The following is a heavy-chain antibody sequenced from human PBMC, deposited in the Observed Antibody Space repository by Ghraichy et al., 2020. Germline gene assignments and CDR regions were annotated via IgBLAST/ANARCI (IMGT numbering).Heavy chain of an antibody. D-gene: IGHD3-10*01. J-gene: IGHJ4*02. CDR1: GGSISSYY. CDR2: IYYSGST. CDR3: ASLSSGPFRGWVDY. V-gene: IGHV4-59*01. Sequence: SETLTLTCTVSGGSISSYYWSWIRQPPGKGLEWIGYIYYSGSTNYNPSLKSRVTISVDTSKNQFSLKLSSVTAADTAVYYCASLSSGPFRGWVDYWGQGTLVTVSS.